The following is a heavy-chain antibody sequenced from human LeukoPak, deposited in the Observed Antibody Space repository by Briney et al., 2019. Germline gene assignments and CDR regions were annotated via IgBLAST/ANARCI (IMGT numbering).Heavy chain of an antibody. V-gene: IGHV1-2*06. CDR2: INPNSGGT. CDR3: ARGQQLGTFDY. D-gene: IGHD6-13*01. J-gene: IGHJ4*02. Sequence: GASVKVSCKASGYTFTGYYMHWVRQAPGQGLEWMGRINPNSGGTNYAQKFQGRVTMTRDTSISTAYMELSKPRSDDTAVYYCARGQQLGTFDYWGQGTLVTVSS. CDR1: GYTFTGYY.